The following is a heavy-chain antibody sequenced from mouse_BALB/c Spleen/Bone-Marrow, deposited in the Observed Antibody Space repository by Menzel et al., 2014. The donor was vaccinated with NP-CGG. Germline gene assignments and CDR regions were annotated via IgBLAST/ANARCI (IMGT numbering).Heavy chain of an antibody. CDR1: GYAFTNYW. V-gene: IGHV1-63*01. J-gene: IGHJ4*01. D-gene: IGHD2-3*01. CDR2: IYPGGGHI. CDR3: ARRDYDGYPYALDY. Sequence: QVQLQQSGAELVRPGTSVKISCKASGYAFTNYWLGWVKQRPGHGLEWIGNIYPGGGHIYYNEKFKGKATLTADKSSSTAHMQLSSLTSEDSAVYFCARRDYDGYPYALDYWGQGTSVTVSS.